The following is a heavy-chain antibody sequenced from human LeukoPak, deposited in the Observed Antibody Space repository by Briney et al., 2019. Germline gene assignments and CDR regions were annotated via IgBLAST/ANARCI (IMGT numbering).Heavy chain of an antibody. V-gene: IGHV4-30-2*01. Sequence: SETLSLTCAVSGGSISSGGYSWSWIRQPPGKGLEWIGYIYHSGSTYYNPFLKGRVTISVDRSKNQFSLKLSSVTAADTAVYYCARRAPLEWPHEAFDIWGQGTMVTVSS. CDR3: ARRAPLEWPHEAFDI. J-gene: IGHJ3*02. CDR2: IYHSGST. CDR1: GGSISSGGYS. D-gene: IGHD3-3*01.